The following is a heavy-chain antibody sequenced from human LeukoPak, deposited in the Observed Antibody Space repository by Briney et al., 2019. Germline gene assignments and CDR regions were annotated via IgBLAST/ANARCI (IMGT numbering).Heavy chain of an antibody. CDR3: ARGRSLDCYVRPLEY. D-gene: IGHD2-21*02. V-gene: IGHV3-20*04. CDR2: INWNGGST. CDR1: GFTFDDYG. Sequence: GGSLRLSCAASGFTFDDYGMSWVRQAPGEGLEWVSGINWNGGSTGYADSVKGRFTISRDNAKNSLYLQMNSLRAEDTALYFCARGRSLDCYVRPLEYWGQGPLVTVSS. J-gene: IGHJ1*01.